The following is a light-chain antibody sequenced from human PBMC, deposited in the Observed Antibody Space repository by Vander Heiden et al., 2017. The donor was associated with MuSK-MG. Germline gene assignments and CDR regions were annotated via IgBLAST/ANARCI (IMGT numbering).Light chain of an antibody. CDR3: QQFTDRPPMYT. J-gene: IGKJ2*01. CDR1: QSVGRN. Sequence: IVLTQSPATLSLSPGDRATLSCRPSQSVGRNLAWYQHQPGQPPRLLVYGASTRAYGAPDRFSGSGSGTEFTLTIRSLQPEDFAVYYCQQFTDRPPMYTFGQGTTLEIK. V-gene: IGKV3-15*01. CDR2: GAS.